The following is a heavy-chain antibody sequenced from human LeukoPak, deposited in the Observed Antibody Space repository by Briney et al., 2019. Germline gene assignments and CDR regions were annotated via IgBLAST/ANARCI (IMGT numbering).Heavy chain of an antibody. J-gene: IGHJ4*02. CDR1: GLTFSSYW. CDR3: ARGVVVGATSALGH. V-gene: IGHV3-74*01. CDR2: ISTDGSST. Sequence: EPGGSLGLSFAASGLTFSSYWLPLVRQAPGKGLVWVSRISTDGSSTSYADSVKGRFTISRDNAKNTLYLQMNSLRSEDTAVYYCARGVVVGATSALGHWGQGTLVTVSS. D-gene: IGHD1-26*01.